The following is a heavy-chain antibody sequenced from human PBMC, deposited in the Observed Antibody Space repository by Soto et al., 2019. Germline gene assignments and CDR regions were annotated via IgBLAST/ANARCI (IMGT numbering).Heavy chain of an antibody. CDR3: ARGFPLWFDP. CDR2: IIPILGIA. J-gene: IGHJ5*02. CDR1: GGTFRSYT. D-gene: IGHD3-16*02. Sequence: SVKVSCKASGGTFRSYTISWVRQAPGQGLEWMGRIIPILGIANYAQKFQGRVTITRDTSASTAYMELSSLRSEDTAVYYCARGFPLWFDPWGQGTLVTVSS. V-gene: IGHV1-69*02.